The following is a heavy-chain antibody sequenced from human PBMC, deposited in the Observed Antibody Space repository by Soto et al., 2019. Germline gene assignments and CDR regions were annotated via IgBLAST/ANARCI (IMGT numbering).Heavy chain of an antibody. CDR2: IIPISGTP. V-gene: IGHV1-69*01. CDR3: ARGDYGDYHSSYYGMEV. Sequence: QVQLVQSGAEVKKPGSSVRVSCKASGGTFSNYAISWVRQAPGQGLEWVGGIIPISGTPSYGQKFQGRVTITADESTDTAYMELSSLGAEDTAVFYCARGDYGDYHSSYYGMEVWGQGTTVTVSS. CDR1: GGTFSNYA. D-gene: IGHD4-17*01. J-gene: IGHJ6*02.